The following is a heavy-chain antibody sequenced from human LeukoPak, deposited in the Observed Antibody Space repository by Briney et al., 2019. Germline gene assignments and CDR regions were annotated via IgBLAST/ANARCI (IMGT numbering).Heavy chain of an antibody. D-gene: IGHD5-24*01. V-gene: IGHV4-61*02. CDR3: ASSGDGYNYYFDY. J-gene: IGHJ4*02. Sequence: SETLSLTCTVSGGSISSGSYYWSWIRQPAGTGLEWIGRIYTSGSTNYNPSLKSRVTISVDTSKNQFSLKLSSVTAADTAVYYCASSGDGYNYYFDYWGQGTLVTVSS. CDR2: IYTSGST. CDR1: GGSISSGSYY.